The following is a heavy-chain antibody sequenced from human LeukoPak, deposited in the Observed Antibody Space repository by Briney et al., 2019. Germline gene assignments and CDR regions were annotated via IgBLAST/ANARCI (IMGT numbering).Heavy chain of an antibody. CDR3: ARDRRWVIVGATWRCFDI. D-gene: IGHD1-26*01. J-gene: IGHJ3*02. CDR1: GFTFSSYS. Sequence: GGSLRLSCAASGFTFSSYSMNWVRQAPGEGLEWVSYISSSSSTIYYAGSVKGRFTISRDNSKNSLYLQMNSLRAEDTAMYYCARDRRWVIVGATWRCFDIWGQGTVVAVSS. CDR2: ISSSSSTI. V-gene: IGHV3-48*01.